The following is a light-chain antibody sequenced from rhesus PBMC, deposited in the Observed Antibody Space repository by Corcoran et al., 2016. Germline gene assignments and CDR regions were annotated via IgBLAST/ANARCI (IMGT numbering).Light chain of an antibody. J-gene: IGLJ1*01. CDR2: DVI. CDR1: RSANDGDDS. V-gene: IGLV2-23*01. CDR3: STYAGSNPFPI. Sequence: QAALTQPTSVSGSPGQSGPISCTRKRSANDGDDSVSWYQQHPGKAPKLMIYDVIQRPSGVSDRFSGSKSGHTASLTISGLQAEDEADYYCSTYAGSNPFPIFGAGTRLTVL.